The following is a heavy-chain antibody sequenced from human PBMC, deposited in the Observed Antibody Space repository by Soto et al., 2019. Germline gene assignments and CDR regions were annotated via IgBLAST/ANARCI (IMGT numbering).Heavy chain of an antibody. D-gene: IGHD3-10*01. J-gene: IGHJ5*02. CDR3: ARARVLGGNWCDP. Sequence: QVQLVQSGAEVKKPGASVKVSCKASGYSFTSYDINWVRQAPGQGLEWMGWMNPSSGNTGYAQKFQGRLTMTRNTSITTAYMELSSLNSEDTAVYYCARARVLGGNWCDPWGQGTLVIVSS. CDR2: MNPSSGNT. V-gene: IGHV1-8*01. CDR1: GYSFTSYD.